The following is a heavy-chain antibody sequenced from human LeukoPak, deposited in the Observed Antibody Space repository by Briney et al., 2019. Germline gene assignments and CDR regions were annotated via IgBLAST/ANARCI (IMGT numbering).Heavy chain of an antibody. V-gene: IGHV4-59*08. CDR3: ARHEGHCTGGNCYSNAFDV. CDR1: GGSISRYY. D-gene: IGHD2-15*01. CDR2: VFHSGST. Sequence: PSETLSLTCTVSGGSISRYYWSWIRRPPGKELEWIGYVFHSGSTKYNPSLKSRVTISLGTSKKQFSLNLTSVTATDTAVYFCARHEGHCTGGNCYSNAFDVWGQGTMVTVSS. J-gene: IGHJ3*01.